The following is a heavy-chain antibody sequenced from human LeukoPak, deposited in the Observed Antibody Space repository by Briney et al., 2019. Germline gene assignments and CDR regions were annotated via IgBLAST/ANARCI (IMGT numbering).Heavy chain of an antibody. D-gene: IGHD2-15*01. CDR1: GFTVSSNY. V-gene: IGHV3-21*01. J-gene: IGHJ4*02. CDR3: ARDGGYCSGGSCYPDGYFDY. Sequence: PGGSLRLSCAVSGFTVSSNYMSWVRQAPGKGLEWVSSISSSSSYIYYADSVKGRFTISGDNAKNSLYLQMNSLRAEDTAVYYCARDGGYCSGGSCYPDGYFDYWGQGTLVTVSS. CDR2: ISSSSSYI.